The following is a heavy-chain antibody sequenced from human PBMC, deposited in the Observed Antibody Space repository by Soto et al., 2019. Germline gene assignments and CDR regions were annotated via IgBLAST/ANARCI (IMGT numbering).Heavy chain of an antibody. Sequence: ASVKVSCKASGYTCTIYGISCVLQAPLQGLDWMGWISAYNGNTNYAQKLQGRVTMTTDTSTSTAYMELRSLRSDDTAVYYCATGRWYSGSYLGYYYYGMDVWGQGTTVTVSS. CDR2: ISAYNGNT. CDR3: ATGRWYSGSYLGYYYYGMDV. V-gene: IGHV1-18*04. D-gene: IGHD1-26*01. CDR1: GYTCTIYG. J-gene: IGHJ6*02.